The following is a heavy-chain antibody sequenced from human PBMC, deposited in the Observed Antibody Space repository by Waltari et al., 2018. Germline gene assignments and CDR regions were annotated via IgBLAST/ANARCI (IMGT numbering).Heavy chain of an antibody. J-gene: IGHJ4*02. D-gene: IGHD6-19*01. CDR3: ARIIGSGWYSFDY. Sequence: QLQLQVSGPGLVKPSATLSLTCTFSAGSISSSSYYWGWLREPPGARMGWFGSTYYSGSTYYNPTINRRVTISVDTSKNKCSRKQSSVTAADTAVYYCARIIGSGWYSFDYWGQGTLVTVSS. CDR2: TYYSGST. CDR1: AGSISSSSYY. V-gene: IGHV4-39*01.